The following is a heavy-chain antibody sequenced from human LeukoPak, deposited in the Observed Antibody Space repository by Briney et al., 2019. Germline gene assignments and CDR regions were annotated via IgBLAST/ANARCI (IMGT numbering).Heavy chain of an antibody. J-gene: IGHJ4*02. CDR1: GGSISSYY. V-gene: IGHV4-59*08. CDR3: ARHAVAAAGFDY. CDR2: IYYSGST. D-gene: IGHD6-13*01. Sequence: SETLSLTCTVSGGSISSYYWSWIRQPPGKGLEWIGYIYYSGSTNYNPSLKSRVTISVDTSKNQLSLKLSSVTTADTAVYYCARHAVAAAGFDYWGQGTLVTVSS.